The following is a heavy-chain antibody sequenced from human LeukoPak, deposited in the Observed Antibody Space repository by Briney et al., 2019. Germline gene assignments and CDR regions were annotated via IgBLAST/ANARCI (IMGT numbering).Heavy chain of an antibody. Sequence: SETLSLTCTVSGGSISSYYWSWIRQPPGKGLEWIGEINHSGSINYNPSLKSRVTISVDTSKNQFSLKLSSVTAADTAVYYCARGRPRYYYGSGSTEHYFDYWGQGTLVTVSS. CDR2: INHSGSI. CDR3: ARGRPRYYYGSGSTEHYFDY. D-gene: IGHD3-10*01. V-gene: IGHV4-59*08. CDR1: GGSISSYY. J-gene: IGHJ4*02.